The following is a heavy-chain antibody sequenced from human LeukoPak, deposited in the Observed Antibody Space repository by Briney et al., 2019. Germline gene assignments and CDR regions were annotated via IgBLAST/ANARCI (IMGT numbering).Heavy chain of an antibody. CDR3: ARARASIVVVPAAMG. J-gene: IGHJ4*02. V-gene: IGHV1-2*02. D-gene: IGHD2-2*01. CDR2: INPNSGGT. Sequence: GTVNVPCMAYGFTFTGYYMHWVRQTPVQGLEWMGLINPNSGGTNYAQKFKGRVTMTRDTSISTAYMELSRLISDDTAVYYCARARASIVVVPAAMGWGQGTLVTVSS. CDR1: GFTFTGYY.